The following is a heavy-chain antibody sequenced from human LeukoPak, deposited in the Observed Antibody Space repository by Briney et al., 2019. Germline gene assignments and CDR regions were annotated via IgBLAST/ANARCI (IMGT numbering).Heavy chain of an antibody. CDR1: GFTFSTYA. J-gene: IGHJ3*02. Sequence: GGSLRLSCAASGFTFSTYAMHWVRQAPGKGLEWVAVISYDGSSKYYADSVKGRFTISRDNSKNTLYLQMNSLRAEDTAVYYCAREGYSGDYEGHAFDIWGQGTMVTVSS. CDR3: AREGYSGDYEGHAFDI. CDR2: ISYDGSSK. D-gene: IGHD4-17*01. V-gene: IGHV3-30*04.